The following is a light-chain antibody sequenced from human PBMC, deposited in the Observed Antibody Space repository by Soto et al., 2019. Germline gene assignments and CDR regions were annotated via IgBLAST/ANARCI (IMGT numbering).Light chain of an antibody. Sequence: EIVMTQSPATLSVSPGERATLSCRASQSISRNLAWYQQRPGQAPRLLIYGASTRATGIPARFSGSGSGTESILTISSLQSEDFAVYSCQQYNNWPLTFGQGTKVDIK. J-gene: IGKJ1*01. CDR3: QQYNNWPLT. CDR1: QSISRN. V-gene: IGKV3-15*01. CDR2: GAS.